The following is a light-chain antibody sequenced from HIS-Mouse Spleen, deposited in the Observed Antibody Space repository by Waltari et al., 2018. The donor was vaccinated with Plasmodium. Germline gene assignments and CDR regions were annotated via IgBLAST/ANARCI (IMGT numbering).Light chain of an antibody. CDR2: GAS. CDR3: QQYGSSPIT. V-gene: IGKV3-20*01. Sequence: EIVLKQSPSNLSLSPGERTTLSCRARQSVSSSYLAWYQPKPGQAPQLLILGASSRATGIPDRFSGSGSGTDFTLTISRLEPEDFAVYYCQQYGSSPITFGQGTRLEIK. J-gene: IGKJ5*01. CDR1: QSVSSSY.